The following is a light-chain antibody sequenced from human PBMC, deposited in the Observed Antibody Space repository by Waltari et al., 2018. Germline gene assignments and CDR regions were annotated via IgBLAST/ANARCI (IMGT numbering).Light chain of an antibody. Sequence: DIQMTQSPSSLSASVGDRVTITCRASQSISSYLNWYQQKPGKAPKLLIYAASSLQSGVPSRFSGSGSGTDFTLTISSLQPEDFATYYCQQSYSTPPWTFGQGTQVEL. CDR3: QQSYSTPPWT. CDR2: AAS. CDR1: QSISSY. J-gene: IGKJ1*01. V-gene: IGKV1-39*01.